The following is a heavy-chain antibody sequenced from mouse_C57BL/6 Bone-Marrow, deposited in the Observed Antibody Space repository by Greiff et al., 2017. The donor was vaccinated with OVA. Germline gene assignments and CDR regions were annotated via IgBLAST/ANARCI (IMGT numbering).Heavy chain of an antibody. D-gene: IGHD3-3*01. CDR2: ISYDGSN. V-gene: IGHV3-6*01. Sequence: EVKVEESGPGLVKPSQSLSLTCSVTGYSITSGYYWNWIRQFPGNKLEWMGYISYDGSNNYNPSLKNRISITRDTSKNQFFLKLNSVTTEDTATYYCARGDSYAMDYWGQGTSVTVAS. J-gene: IGHJ4*01. CDR3: ARGDSYAMDY. CDR1: GYSITSGYY.